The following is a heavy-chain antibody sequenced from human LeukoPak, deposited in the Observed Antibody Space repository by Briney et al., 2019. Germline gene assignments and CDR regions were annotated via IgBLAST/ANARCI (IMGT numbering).Heavy chain of an antibody. V-gene: IGHV3-23*01. CDR2: ISDSGVNT. CDR1: GFTFSSYA. D-gene: IGHD4-23*01. J-gene: IGHJ3*02. Sequence: PGGSLRLSCAASGFTFSSYAMSWVRQAPGKGLEWVSAISDSGVNTYSADSMKGRFTISRDNSRNTLYLQMNSLRAEDTAVYSCARPMHDGNSADAFGIWGQGTMVTVSS. CDR3: ARPMHDGNSADAFGI.